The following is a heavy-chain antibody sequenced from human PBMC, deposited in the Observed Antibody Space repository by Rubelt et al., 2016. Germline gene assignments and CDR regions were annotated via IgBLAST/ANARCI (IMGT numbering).Heavy chain of an antibody. V-gene: IGHV3-30-3*02. Sequence: VQLVESGGGVVQPGGSLRLSCAVSGFSFSNHAMHWVRQAPGKGLEWVALISSNGKIKNYADSVKGRFTVSRDNSKSTLFLQMNSLRAEDSATYYCAKTYHDFWSGSDYWGQGTLVTVS. CDR1: GFSFSNHA. J-gene: IGHJ4*02. CDR3: AKTYHDFWSGSDY. D-gene: IGHD3-3*01. CDR2: ISSNGKIK.